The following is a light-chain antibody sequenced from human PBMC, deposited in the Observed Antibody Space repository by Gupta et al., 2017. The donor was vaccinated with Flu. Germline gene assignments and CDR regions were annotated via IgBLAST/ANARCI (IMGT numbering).Light chain of an antibody. V-gene: IGLV7-43*01. CDR1: GAVISDYY. J-gene: IGLJ3*02. Sequence: GAVISDYYPNWFQQKAGQAPRALIYKTDNKHSWTPARFSGSLLGGKAALTLSGAQPEDEADYYCLIMYGGAWVFGGGTKLTVL. CDR3: LIMYGGAWV. CDR2: KTD.